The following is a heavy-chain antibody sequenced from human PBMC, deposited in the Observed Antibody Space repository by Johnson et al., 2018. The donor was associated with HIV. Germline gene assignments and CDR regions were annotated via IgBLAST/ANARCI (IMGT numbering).Heavy chain of an antibody. CDR1: GFTFSSYG. CDR3: ARERSITMIGVVIGDAFDI. Sequence: VQLVESGGGVVQPGGSLRLSCAASGFTFSSYGMHWVRQAPGKGLEWVAVIRYDGSNKYYADSVKGRFTISRDNSKNTLYLQMNSLRAEDTAVYYCARERSITMIGVVIGDAFDIWGQGTMVTVSS. CDR2: IRYDGSNK. D-gene: IGHD3-22*01. V-gene: IGHV3-30*02. J-gene: IGHJ3*02.